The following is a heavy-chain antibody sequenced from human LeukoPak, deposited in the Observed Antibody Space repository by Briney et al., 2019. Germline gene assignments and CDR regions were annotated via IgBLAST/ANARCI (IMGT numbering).Heavy chain of an antibody. V-gene: IGHV3-23*01. D-gene: IGHD2-2*01. CDR1: GFTFSDYY. J-gene: IGHJ4*02. CDR2: ISGSGGST. Sequence: GGSLRLSCAASGFTFSDYYMSWVRQAPGKGLEWVSAISGSGGSTYYADSVKGRFTISKDNSKNTLYLQMNSLRAEDTAVYYCAKDLKYCSSTSCPYYFDYWGQGTLVTVSS. CDR3: AKDLKYCSSTSCPYYFDY.